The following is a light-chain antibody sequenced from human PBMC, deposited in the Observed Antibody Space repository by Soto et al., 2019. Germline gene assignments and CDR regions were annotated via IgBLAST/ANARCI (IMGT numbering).Light chain of an antibody. CDR2: EVN. V-gene: IGLV2-14*01. CDR3: SSYTTSNPRV. CDR1: TSDVAKYNY. J-gene: IGLJ3*02. Sequence: QSALTQPASVSGSPGQSITISCTGTTSDVAKYNYVSWYQQHPGKAPKLMIYEVNNRPSGVSNRFSGSKSGNTASLTISGLQAEDEADYYCSSYTTSNPRVFGVGTKLTVL.